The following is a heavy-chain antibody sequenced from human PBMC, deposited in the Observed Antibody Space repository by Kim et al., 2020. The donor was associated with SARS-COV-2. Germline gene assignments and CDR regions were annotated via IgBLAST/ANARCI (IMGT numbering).Heavy chain of an antibody. CDR3: ARGFLCSSTSCYSDF. D-gene: IGHD2-2*01. Sequence: PSLKSRVTISVDTSKNQFSLKLSSVTAADTAVYYCARGFLCSSTSCYSDFWGQGTLVTVSS. J-gene: IGHJ4*02. V-gene: IGHV4-59*09.